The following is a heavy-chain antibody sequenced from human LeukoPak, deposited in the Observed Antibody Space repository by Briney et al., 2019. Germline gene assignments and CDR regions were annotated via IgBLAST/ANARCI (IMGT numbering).Heavy chain of an antibody. CDR2: IYYSGST. CDR3: ARERGDYYDSSGYYPDY. J-gene: IGHJ4*02. V-gene: IGHV4-30-4*01. CDR1: GGSISSGDYY. D-gene: IGHD3-22*01. Sequence: SETLSLTCTVSGGSISSGDYYWSWIRQPPGKGLEWIGYIYYSGSTYYNPSLKSRVTISVDTSKNRFSLKLSSVTAADTAVYYCARERGDYYDSSGYYPDYWGQGTLVTVSS.